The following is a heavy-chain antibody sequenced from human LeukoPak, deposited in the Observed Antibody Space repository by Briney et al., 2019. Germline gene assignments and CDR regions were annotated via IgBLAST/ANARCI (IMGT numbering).Heavy chain of an antibody. CDR3: AKVYNWNYDIWFDS. CDR2: ISGSGGST. D-gene: IGHD1-7*01. J-gene: IGHJ5*01. CDR1: GFTFSSYA. V-gene: IGHV3-23*01. Sequence: PGGALRLSCAASGFTFSSYAMSWVRQAPGKGLEWVSAISGSGGSTYYADSVKGRFTISRDNSKNTLYLQMNSLRAEDTAVYYCAKVYNWNYDIWFDSWGQGTLVTVSS.